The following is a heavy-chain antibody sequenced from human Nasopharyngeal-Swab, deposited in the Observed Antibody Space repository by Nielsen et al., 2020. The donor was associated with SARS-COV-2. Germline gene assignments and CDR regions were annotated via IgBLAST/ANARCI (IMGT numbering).Heavy chain of an antibody. CDR3: SRDPFGAMVDYFDY. CDR2: MYSGGNT. J-gene: IGHJ4*02. CDR1: GVTVSTNY. V-gene: IGHV3-66*01. D-gene: IGHD5-18*01. Sequence: GASLKISCAVSGVTVSTNYMYWVRQAPGKGLEWVSVMYSGGNTFYADSVKDRFIISRDKSKNTLDLQMNRLRAEDTAVYYCSRDPFGAMVDYFDYWGQGTLVTVSS.